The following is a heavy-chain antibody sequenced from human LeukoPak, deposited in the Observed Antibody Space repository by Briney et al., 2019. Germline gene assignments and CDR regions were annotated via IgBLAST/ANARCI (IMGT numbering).Heavy chain of an antibody. V-gene: IGHV3-30*02. CDR3: ANGDCRDGRCSSGAY. CDR2: TRDDGSKD. J-gene: IGHJ4*02. CDR1: GFAFRNYG. Sequence: QSGGSLTVSCEASGFAFRNYGMHWVRQAPGKGLEWLAYTRDDGSKDWYGDSVKGRFTIFRDNSKSTLYLQMNSLRREDTAVYYCANGDCRDGRCSSGAYWGQGTLVTVSS. D-gene: IGHD2-21*02.